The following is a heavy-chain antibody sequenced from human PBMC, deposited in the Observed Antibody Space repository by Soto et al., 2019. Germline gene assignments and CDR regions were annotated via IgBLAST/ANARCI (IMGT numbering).Heavy chain of an antibody. D-gene: IGHD2-15*01. CDR3: AKFDCSGGSCSTFDY. J-gene: IGHJ4*02. CDR2: ISGSGGNT. Sequence: EVQLLESGGGLVQPGGSLRLSCAASGFTFSSYAMSWVRQAPGKGLEWVSAISGSGGNTYYANSVKGRFTIARDNSKNTLYLQMNSLRAEDTAAYYCAKFDCSGGSCSTFDYWGQGTLVTVSS. V-gene: IGHV3-23*01. CDR1: GFTFSSYA.